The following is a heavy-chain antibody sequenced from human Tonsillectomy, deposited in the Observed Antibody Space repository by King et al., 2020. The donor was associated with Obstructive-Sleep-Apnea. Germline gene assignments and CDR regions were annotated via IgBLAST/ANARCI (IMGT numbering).Heavy chain of an antibody. V-gene: IGHV3-66*01. Sequence: VQLVESGGGLVQPGGSLRLSCAASGFTVSSNYISWVRQAPGKGLEWVSVIYSGGSTYYADSVKGRFTISRDNSKNTLYLQMNSLSAEDTAVYYCARAPSSSPYYYYGLDVWGQGTTVTVSS. CDR2: IYSGGST. CDR3: ARAPSSSPYYYYGLDV. J-gene: IGHJ6*02. CDR1: GFTVSSNY.